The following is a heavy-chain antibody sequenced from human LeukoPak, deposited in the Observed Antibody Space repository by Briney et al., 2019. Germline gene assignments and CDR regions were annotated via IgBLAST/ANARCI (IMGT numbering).Heavy chain of an antibody. D-gene: IGHD3-3*01. Sequence: GGSLRLSCAASGFTFSSYAMSWVRQAPGKGLEWVSAISGSGGSTYYADSVKGRFTISRDNSKNTLYLQMNSLRAEDTAVYYCAKAPFYDSGLAWFDPWGQGTLVTVSS. CDR3: AKAPFYDSGLAWFDP. J-gene: IGHJ5*02. CDR2: ISGSGGST. CDR1: GFTFSSYA. V-gene: IGHV3-23*01.